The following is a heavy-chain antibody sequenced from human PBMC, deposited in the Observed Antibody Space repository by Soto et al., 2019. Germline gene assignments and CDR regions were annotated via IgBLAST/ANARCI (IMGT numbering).Heavy chain of an antibody. CDR3: ARHYDFWSGYYNPYYFDY. CDR1: GYSFTRYW. V-gene: IGHV5-10-1*01. J-gene: IGHJ4*02. D-gene: IGHD3-3*01. CDR2: IDPSDSYT. Sequence: GESLKISCKGSGYSFTRYWISWVRQMPGKGLEWMGRIDPSDSYTNYSPSFQGHVTISADKSISTAYLQWSSLKASDTAMYYCARHYDFWSGYYNPYYFDYWGQGTLVTVSS.